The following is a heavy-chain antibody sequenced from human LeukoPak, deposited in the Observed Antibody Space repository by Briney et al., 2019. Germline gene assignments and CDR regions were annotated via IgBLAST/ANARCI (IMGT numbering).Heavy chain of an antibody. CDR3: ARVAYSSAWYIDY. J-gene: IGHJ4*02. V-gene: IGHV3-74*01. CDR1: GFTFSNYA. Sequence: GGSLRLSCAASGFTFSNYAMHWVRQAPGKGLVWVSRINNDGSSTTYADSVRGRFTISRDNAKSTLHLQMNSLRAEDTAVYYCARVAYSSAWYIDYWGQGTLVTVSS. CDR2: INNDGSST. D-gene: IGHD6-19*01.